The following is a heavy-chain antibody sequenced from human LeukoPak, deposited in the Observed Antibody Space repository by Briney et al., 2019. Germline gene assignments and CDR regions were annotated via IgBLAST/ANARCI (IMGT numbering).Heavy chain of an antibody. V-gene: IGHV3-30*02. CDR2: IRFDGSNK. J-gene: IGHJ4*02. CDR1: GFTFSSYG. D-gene: IGHD3-10*01. Sequence: PGGSLRLSCAAPGFTFSSYGMHWVRQAPGKGLEWVAFIRFDGSNKYYADSVKGRFTISRDNSKNTLYLQMNSLRREDTAVYYCFGNYDWGQGTLVTVSS. CDR3: FGNYD.